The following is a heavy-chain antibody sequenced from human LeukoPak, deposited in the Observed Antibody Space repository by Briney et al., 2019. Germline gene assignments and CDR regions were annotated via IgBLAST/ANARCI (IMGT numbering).Heavy chain of an antibody. D-gene: IGHD5-24*01. V-gene: IGHV3-43*02. Sequence: GGSLRLSCAASGFTFDDYAMHWVRQAPGKGLEWVSLISGDGGSTYYADSVKGRFTISRDNSKNSLYLQMNSLRTEDTALYYCAQGDGYNPYFDYWGQGTLVTASS. CDR2: ISGDGGST. CDR1: GFTFDDYA. CDR3: AQGDGYNPYFDY. J-gene: IGHJ4*02.